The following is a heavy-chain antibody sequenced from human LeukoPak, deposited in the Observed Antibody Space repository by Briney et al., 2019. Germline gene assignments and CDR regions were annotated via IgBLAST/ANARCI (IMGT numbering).Heavy chain of an antibody. V-gene: IGHV3-21*01. CDR1: GFSFSAYG. CDR3: ASPSSYGDYYFGY. J-gene: IGHJ4*02. Sequence: GGSLRLTCAASGFSFSAYGMNWVRQAPGKGREWVSCISRSGAYIYYADSVKGRFTISRDNAKNSVYLQMNSLRAEDTAIYYCASPSSYGDYYFGYWGQGTLVTVSS. D-gene: IGHD4-17*01. CDR2: ISRSGAYI.